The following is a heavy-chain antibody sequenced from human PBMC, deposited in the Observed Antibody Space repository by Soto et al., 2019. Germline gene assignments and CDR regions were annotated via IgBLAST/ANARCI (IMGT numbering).Heavy chain of an antibody. D-gene: IGHD3-10*01. J-gene: IGHJ6*02. Sequence: QLQLQESGSGLVKPSQKLSLTCTVSGGSINSGGYSWSWIRQPPGKGLEWIGYIYRSGSAYYSPSLQNRVTISVDTSKNHFSLNLTSVTAADTAVYYCAVSGTGGLDVWGQGTTVTVSS. CDR3: AVSGTGGLDV. V-gene: IGHV4-30-2*01. CDR1: GGSINSGGYS. CDR2: IYRSGSA.